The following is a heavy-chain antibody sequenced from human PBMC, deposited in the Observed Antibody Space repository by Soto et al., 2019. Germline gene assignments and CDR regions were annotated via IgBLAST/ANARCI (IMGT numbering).Heavy chain of an antibody. CDR3: ARQRPVLRFLVRGGAFDY. V-gene: IGHV1-2*02. Sequence: QVQLVQSGAEVKKPGASVKVSCKASGYTFTGYYMHWVGQAPGQGLEWRGGINPNRGGTNYAQKFQGRVTMTRDTSISTAYMELSRLRSDDTAVYYCARQRPVLRFLVRGGAFDYWGQGTLVTVSS. CDR2: INPNRGGT. J-gene: IGHJ4*02. CDR1: GYTFTGYY. D-gene: IGHD3-3*01.